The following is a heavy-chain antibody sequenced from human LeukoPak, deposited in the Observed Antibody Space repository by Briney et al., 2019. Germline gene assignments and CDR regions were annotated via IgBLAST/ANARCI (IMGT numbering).Heavy chain of an antibody. CDR1: GGSMSSYY. CDR2: IFYSGST. D-gene: IGHD1-26*01. CDR3: ARQPYMLGAYYFDY. V-gene: IGHV4-59*08. J-gene: IGHJ4*02. Sequence: PSETLSLTCTVSGGSMSSYYWSWIRQPPGKGLEWVGYIFYSGSTNYNPSLKSRVTLSVDTSKNQFSLKLGSVTAADTAVYYCARQPYMLGAYYFDYWGQGTLVTVSS.